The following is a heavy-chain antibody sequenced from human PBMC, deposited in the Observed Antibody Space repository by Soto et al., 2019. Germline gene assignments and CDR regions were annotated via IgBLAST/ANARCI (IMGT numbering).Heavy chain of an antibody. Sequence: GGSLRLSCAAPGFTFSHYGMHWVRQAPGQRLEWMGWINAGNGNTKYSQKFQGRVTITRDTSASTAYMELSSLRSEDTAVYYCAKGGSSGWYRFDYWGQGTLVTVSS. CDR1: GFTFSHYG. J-gene: IGHJ4*02. CDR2: INAGNGNT. CDR3: AKGGSSGWYRFDY. D-gene: IGHD6-19*01. V-gene: IGHV1-3*01.